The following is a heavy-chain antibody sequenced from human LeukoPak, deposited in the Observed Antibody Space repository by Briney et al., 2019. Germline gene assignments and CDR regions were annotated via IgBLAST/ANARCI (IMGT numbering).Heavy chain of an antibody. Sequence: PGRSLRLSCAASGFTFSSYGMHWVRQAPGKGLEWVAVIWYDGSNKYYADSVKGRFTISRDNSKNTLYLQVNSLRAEDTAVYYCARSPCGGDCYRFDYWGQGTLVTVSS. CDR2: IWYDGSNK. J-gene: IGHJ4*02. CDR3: ARSPCGGDCYRFDY. CDR1: GFTFSSYG. D-gene: IGHD2-21*02. V-gene: IGHV3-33*01.